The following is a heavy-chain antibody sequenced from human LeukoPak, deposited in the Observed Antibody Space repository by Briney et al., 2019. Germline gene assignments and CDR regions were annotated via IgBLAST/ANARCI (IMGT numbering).Heavy chain of an antibody. D-gene: IGHD3-3*01. Sequence: SSETLSLTCTVSGGSISGYYWSWIRQPPGKGLEWIGYIYYSGSTNYNPSLKSRVTISVDTSKNQFSLKLSSVTAADTAVYYCARGLYYDFWSGYYQGGPYYYYGMDVWGQGTTVTVSS. CDR3: ARGLYYDFWSGYYQGGPYYYYGMDV. CDR1: GGSISGYY. CDR2: IYYSGST. V-gene: IGHV4-59*01. J-gene: IGHJ6*02.